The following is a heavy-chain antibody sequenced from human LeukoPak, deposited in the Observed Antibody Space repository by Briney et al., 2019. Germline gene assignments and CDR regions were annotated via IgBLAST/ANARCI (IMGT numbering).Heavy chain of an antibody. V-gene: IGHV3-48*03. CDR3: AGGDYYDSSGYYRY. J-gene: IGHJ4*02. CDR1: GFTFSSYE. D-gene: IGHD3-22*01. Sequence: GGPLRLSCAASGFTFSSYEMNWVRQAPGKGLEWVSYISSSGSTIYYADSVKGRFTISRDNAKNSLYLQMNSLRAEDTAVYYCAGGDYYDSSGYYRYWGQGTLVTVSS. CDR2: ISSSGSTI.